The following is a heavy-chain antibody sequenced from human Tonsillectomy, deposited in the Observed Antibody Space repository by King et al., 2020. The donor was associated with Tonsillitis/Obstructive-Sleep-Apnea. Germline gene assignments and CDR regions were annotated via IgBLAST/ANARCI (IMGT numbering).Heavy chain of an antibody. Sequence: VTLQESGPALVKPPQTLTLTCTFSGFSLSTSGMCVSWIRQPPGKALEWLARIDWDDDKYYSTSLKTRLTISKDTSKNQVVLTMTNMDPVDTATYYCARIRGTMVQGVDDAFDIWGQGTMVTVSS. D-gene: IGHD3-10*01. CDR2: IDWDDDK. V-gene: IGHV2-70*11. CDR1: GFSLSTSGMC. J-gene: IGHJ3*02. CDR3: ARIRGTMVQGVDDAFDI.